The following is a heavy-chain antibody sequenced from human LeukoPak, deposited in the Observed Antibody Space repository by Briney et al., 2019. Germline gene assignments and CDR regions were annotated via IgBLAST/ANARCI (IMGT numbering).Heavy chain of an antibody. CDR3: AKDREEYSSGWDIDY. J-gene: IGHJ4*02. D-gene: IGHD6-19*01. CDR2: ISSSSSTI. CDR1: GFTFSSYS. Sequence: GGSLRLSCAASGFTFSSYSMNWVRQAPGKGLEWVSYISSSSSTIYYADSVKGRFTISRDNAKNTLYLQMNSLRAEDTAVYYCAKDREEYSSGWDIDYWGQGTLVTVSS. V-gene: IGHV3-48*01.